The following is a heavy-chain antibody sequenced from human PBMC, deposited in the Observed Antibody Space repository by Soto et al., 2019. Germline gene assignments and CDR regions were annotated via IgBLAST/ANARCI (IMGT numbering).Heavy chain of an antibody. V-gene: IGHV4-59*01. J-gene: IGHJ5*02. Sequence: SETLSLTCTVAGGTISSYYWSWIRQPPAQALGCIGYIYYSRSTKYNPSLKSRVTISVDTSKNQFSLKLRAVSAAVTAVHSCARDQTYGDDVSFDPCGQGSLVTVST. CDR2: IYYSRST. CDR3: ARDQTYGDDVSFDP. CDR1: GGTISSYY. D-gene: IGHD4-17*01.